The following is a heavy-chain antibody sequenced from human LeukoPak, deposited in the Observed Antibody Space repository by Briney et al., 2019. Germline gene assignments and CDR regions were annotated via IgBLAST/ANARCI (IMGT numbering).Heavy chain of an antibody. Sequence: GGSLRLSCAASGFTFSDYYMNWVRQAPGKGLEWVSSISSSSTIYYVDSVKGRFTISRDNAKNSLYLQMNSLRAEDTAVYYCARVEVAVAIDYWGQGTLVTVSS. CDR3: ARVEVAVAIDY. V-gene: IGHV3-69-1*01. CDR1: GFTFSDYY. D-gene: IGHD6-19*01. CDR2: ISSSSTI. J-gene: IGHJ4*02.